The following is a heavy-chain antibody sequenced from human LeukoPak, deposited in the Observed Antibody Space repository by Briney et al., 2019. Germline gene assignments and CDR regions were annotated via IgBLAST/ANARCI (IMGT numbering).Heavy chain of an antibody. CDR1: GFTFSSYA. D-gene: IGHD3-9*01. J-gene: IGHJ6*03. CDR2: ISGSGGST. V-gene: IGHV3-23*01. Sequence: PGGSLRLSCAASGFTFSSYAMSWVRQAPGKGREWVSAISGSGGSTYYADSVKGRFTISRDNSKNTLYLQMNSLRADDTAVYYCASYVADILTGYYRGYYYYVDVWGKGTTVTISS. CDR3: ASYVADILTGYYRGYYYYVDV.